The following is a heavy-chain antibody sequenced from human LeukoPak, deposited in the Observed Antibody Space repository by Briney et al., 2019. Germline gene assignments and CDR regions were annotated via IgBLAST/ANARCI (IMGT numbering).Heavy chain of an antibody. Sequence: GPLDLSFPAPQSPFRHYGMPWVPQAPGRGRQWVAVIWSDASDKYYSDSVKGRFTIPRGNSKNTLYLEMNNLRAEDTAVYYCAKDAERGFDYSNSLNYWGQGTLVTVSS. J-gene: IGHJ4*02. CDR2: IWSDASDK. V-gene: IGHV3-33*06. CDR3: AKDAERGFDYSNSLNY. CDR1: QSPFRHYG. D-gene: IGHD4-11*01.